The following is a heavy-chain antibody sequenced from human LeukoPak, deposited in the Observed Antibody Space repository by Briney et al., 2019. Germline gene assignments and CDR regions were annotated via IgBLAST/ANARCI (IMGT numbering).Heavy chain of an antibody. V-gene: IGHV3-21*01. CDR2: ISSSSSYI. D-gene: IGHD5-18*01. J-gene: IGHJ4*02. CDR1: GFTFSSYS. Sequence: GGSLRLSCAASGFTFSSYSMNWVRQAPGKGLEWVSSISSSSSYIYYADSVKGRFTISRDNSKNTLDLQMSSLRAEDTAVYYCARRGHGYGSPFDYWGQGTLVTVSS. CDR3: ARRGHGYGSPFDY.